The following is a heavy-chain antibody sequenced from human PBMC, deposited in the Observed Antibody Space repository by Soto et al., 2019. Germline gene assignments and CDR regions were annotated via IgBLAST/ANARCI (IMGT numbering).Heavy chain of an antibody. CDR1: GCSISSYY. D-gene: IGHD4-17*01. Sequence: SETLSLTCTVSGCSISSYYWSWIRQPPGKGLEWIGYIYYSGSTNYTPSLKSRVTISVDTSKNQFSLKLSSVTAADTAVYYCARVGYGDYSRDFDYWGKGTLVTVSS. CDR2: IYYSGST. J-gene: IGHJ4*02. V-gene: IGHV4-59*01. CDR3: ARVGYGDYSRDFDY.